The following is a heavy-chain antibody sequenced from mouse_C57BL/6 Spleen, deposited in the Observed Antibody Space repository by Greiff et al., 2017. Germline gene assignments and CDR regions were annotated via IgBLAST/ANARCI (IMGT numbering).Heavy chain of an antibody. CDR3: ARIHNLYYFDY. V-gene: IGHV1-64*01. D-gene: IGHD1-3*01. CDR1: GYTFTSYW. J-gene: IGHJ2*01. CDR2: IHPNSGST. Sequence: QVQLQQPGAELVKPGASVKLSCKASGYTFTSYWMHWVKQRPGQGLEWIGMIHPNSGSTNYNEKFKSKDTLTVDKSSSTAYMQLSSLTSEDSAVYYCARIHNLYYFDYWGQGTTLTVSS.